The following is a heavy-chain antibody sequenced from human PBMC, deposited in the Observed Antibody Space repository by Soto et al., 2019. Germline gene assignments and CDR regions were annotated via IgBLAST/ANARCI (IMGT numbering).Heavy chain of an antibody. CDR3: AKEAPSRRYSSGWSDY. CDR2: ISYDGSNK. Sequence: QVQLVESGEGVVRPGRPLRLSGAASGLTFSGYGRPWVGQAQGKGLGGGAVISYDGSNKYYVDSVKGRFTISRDNSKNTLYLQMNSLRAEDTAVYYCAKEAPSRRYSSGWSDYWGQGTLVTVSS. J-gene: IGHJ4*02. D-gene: IGHD6-19*01. V-gene: IGHV3-30*18. CDR1: GLTFSGYG.